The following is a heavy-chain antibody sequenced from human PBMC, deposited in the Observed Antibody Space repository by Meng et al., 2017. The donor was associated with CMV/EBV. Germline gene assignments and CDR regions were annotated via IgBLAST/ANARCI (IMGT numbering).Heavy chain of an antibody. CDR3: VHRKAAAARAWFDF. CDR2: IYYNNNK. Sequence: SGFSFSTSSVVVGWIRQPPGKALEWVALIYYNNNKHYNPSLESRLTITADTSKNQVVLTMTNMDPVDTGTYYCVHRKAAAARAWFDFWDQGTLVTVSS. V-gene: IGHV2-5*04. D-gene: IGHD6-13*01. CDR1: GFSFSTSSVV. J-gene: IGHJ5*01.